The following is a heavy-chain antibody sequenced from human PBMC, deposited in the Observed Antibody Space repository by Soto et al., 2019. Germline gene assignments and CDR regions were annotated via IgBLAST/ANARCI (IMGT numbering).Heavy chain of an antibody. Sequence: GGSLRLSCAASGFTFSSYSMNWVRQAPGKGLKWVSSISSSSSYIYYADSVKGRFTISRDNAKNSLYLQMNSLRAEDTAVYYCARDLVPGYYHNWFDPWGQGTLVTVSS. CDR1: GFTFSSYS. V-gene: IGHV3-21*01. CDR2: ISSSSSYI. J-gene: IGHJ5*02. D-gene: IGHD3-10*01. CDR3: ARDLVPGYYHNWFDP.